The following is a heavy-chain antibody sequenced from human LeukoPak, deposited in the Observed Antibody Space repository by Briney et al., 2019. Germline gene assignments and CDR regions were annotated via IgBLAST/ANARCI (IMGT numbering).Heavy chain of an antibody. D-gene: IGHD2-2*01. CDR2: INHTGST. V-gene: IGHV4-34*01. CDR1: GGSFSGYY. CDR3: ARGEAGYCSSTSCYGFRWFDP. J-gene: IGHJ5*02. Sequence: SETLSLTCAVYGGSFSGYYWSWIRQPPGKGLEWIGEINHTGSTNYNPSLKSRVTISVDTSKNQFSLKLSSVTAADTAMYYCARGEAGYCSSTSCYGFRWFDPWGQGTLATVSS.